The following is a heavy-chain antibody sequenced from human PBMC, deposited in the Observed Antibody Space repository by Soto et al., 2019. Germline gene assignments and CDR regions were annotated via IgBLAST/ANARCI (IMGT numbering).Heavy chain of an antibody. D-gene: IGHD1-20*01. CDR3: TSTYNWNDHWDY. CDR2: IRSKAQSYAT. V-gene: IGHV3-73*02. CDR1: GFTISGST. Sequence: EVQLVESGGGLVQPGGSLKLSCAASGFTISGSTMHWVRQAYGKGLEWVGRIRSKAQSYATTYTASVIGRFTISRDDSKNTAYLQMDSLKTEDTAVYYCTSTYNWNDHWDYWCQGTLVTVSS. J-gene: IGHJ4*02.